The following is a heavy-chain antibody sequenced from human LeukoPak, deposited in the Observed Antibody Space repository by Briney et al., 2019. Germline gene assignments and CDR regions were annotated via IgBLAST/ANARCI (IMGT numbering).Heavy chain of an antibody. Sequence: GGSLRLSCAASGFTFSSYSMNWVRQAPGKGLEWVSYISSSSSTIYYADSVKGRFTISRDNAKNSLYLQMNSLRAEDTAVYYCARGDRPGMYSSGWGVDYWGQGTLVTVSS. J-gene: IGHJ4*02. CDR1: GFTFSSYS. V-gene: IGHV3-48*01. D-gene: IGHD6-19*01. CDR3: ARGDRPGMYSSGWGVDY. CDR2: ISSSSSTI.